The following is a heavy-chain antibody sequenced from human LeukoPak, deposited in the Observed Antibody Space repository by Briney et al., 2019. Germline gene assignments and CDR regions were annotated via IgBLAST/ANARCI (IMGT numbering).Heavy chain of an antibody. CDR2: INPDGGNT. Sequence: ASVKVSCKASGYTFTNSYIHWVRQALGQVLEWMRLINPDGGNTNYAQNFQGRVTLTSDTTTSTVYMELSSLRSEETAIYYCARIRDAYNDAYDIWGQGTVVTVPS. CDR3: ARIRDAYNDAYDI. D-gene: IGHD5-24*01. CDR1: GYTFTNSY. V-gene: IGHV1-46*01. J-gene: IGHJ3*02.